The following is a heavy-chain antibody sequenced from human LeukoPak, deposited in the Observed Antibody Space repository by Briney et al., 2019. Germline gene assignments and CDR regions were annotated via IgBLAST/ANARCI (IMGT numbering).Heavy chain of an antibody. Sequence: GGSLRLSCAASGFTFSSYRMNWVRQAPGKGLEWFSAISGSGGSTYYADSVKGRLTISRDNSKNTLYLQMNSLRGDDTAVYYCAKDYSGYDFWNWGQGTLVTVSS. V-gene: IGHV3-23*01. CDR2: ISGSGGST. CDR1: GFTFSSYR. CDR3: AKDYSGYDFWN. D-gene: IGHD3-3*01. J-gene: IGHJ4*02.